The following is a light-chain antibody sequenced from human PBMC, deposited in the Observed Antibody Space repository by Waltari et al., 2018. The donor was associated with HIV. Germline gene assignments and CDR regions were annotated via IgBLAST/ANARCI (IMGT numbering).Light chain of an antibody. V-gene: IGLV2-8*01. CDR2: KVT. J-gene: IGLJ2*01. CDR3: TSYIDNFGVL. CDR1: SSDHGAYDY. Sequence: QSALTQPHSASGSAGQSVTISCTRTSSDHGAYDYVVWYQQHPGTATKLLIYKVTTRPSAVPVRFSGSKSCNTVSLTVSGLQAEDDGHYLCTSYIDNFGVLFGGGTKLAVL.